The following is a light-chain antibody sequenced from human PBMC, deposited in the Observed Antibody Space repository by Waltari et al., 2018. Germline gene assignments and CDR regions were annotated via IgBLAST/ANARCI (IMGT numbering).Light chain of an antibody. J-gene: IGKJ4*01. V-gene: IGKV3-20*01. CDR3: QQCAMSPLT. Sequence: EIVLTQSPGTVSLSPGERATVSCRASQTVTSSDLAWYQQQPGQAPRLLIYDASRRATGVPDRFSGSGSGTDFTLTISRLEPEDFAVYYCQQCAMSPLTFGGGTKVEI. CDR1: QTVTSSD. CDR2: DAS.